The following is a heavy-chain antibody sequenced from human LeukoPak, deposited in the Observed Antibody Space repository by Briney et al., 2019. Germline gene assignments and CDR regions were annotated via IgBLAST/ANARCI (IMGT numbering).Heavy chain of an antibody. CDR1: GGSFSGYY. Sequence: SETLSLTCAVYGGSFSGYYWSWIRQPPGKGLEWIGEINHSGSTNYNPSLKSRVTISVDTPKNQFSLKLSSVTAADTAVYYCASRSYCRSTSCYDFDYWGQGTLVTVSS. CDR2: INHSGST. J-gene: IGHJ4*02. CDR3: ASRSYCRSTSCYDFDY. D-gene: IGHD2-2*01. V-gene: IGHV4-34*01.